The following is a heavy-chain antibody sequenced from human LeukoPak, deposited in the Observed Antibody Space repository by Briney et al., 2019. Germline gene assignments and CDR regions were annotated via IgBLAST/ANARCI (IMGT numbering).Heavy chain of an antibody. J-gene: IGHJ4*02. CDR1: GFIFSHYG. V-gene: IGHV3-33*05. CDR2: IQNDASTE. Sequence: GRSLRLSCAASGFIFSHYGMHWVRQAPGKGLEWVAVIQNDASTENFADSVKGRFTISRDNSKNTVFLQMNSLRVEDTAVYYCARELSQIVWGGLDYGGQGTLVTVSS. D-gene: IGHD2-21*01. CDR3: ARELSQIVWGGLDY.